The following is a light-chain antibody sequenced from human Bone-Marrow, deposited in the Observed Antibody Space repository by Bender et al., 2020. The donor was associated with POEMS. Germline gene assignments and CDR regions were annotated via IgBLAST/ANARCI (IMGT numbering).Light chain of an antibody. CDR2: EVS. J-gene: IGLJ2*01. CDR1: SSDVGGYDY. V-gene: IGLV2-8*01. CDR3: SSYADFGVV. Sequence: QSALTQPPSASGSPGQSVTISCTGTSSDVGGYDYVSWYQHHPGKAPKVLIYEVSKRPSGVPDRFSGSKSGYTASLTVSGLQADDEADYYCSSYADFGVVFGGGTKLTVL.